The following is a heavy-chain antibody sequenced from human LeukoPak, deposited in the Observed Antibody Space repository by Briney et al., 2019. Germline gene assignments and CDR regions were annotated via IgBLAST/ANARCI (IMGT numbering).Heavy chain of an antibody. CDR2: ISHSGST. J-gene: IGHJ4*02. Sequence: KPSETLSLTCAVYGGSFSGYYWSWIRQPPGKGLEWIGEISHSGSTNYNPSLKSRVTISVDTSKNQFSLKLSSVTAADTAVYYCARRQRMYCSSTSCYLPPPFDYWGQGTLVTVSS. CDR3: ARRQRMYCSSTSCYLPPPFDY. D-gene: IGHD2-2*01. CDR1: GGSFSGYY. V-gene: IGHV4-34*01.